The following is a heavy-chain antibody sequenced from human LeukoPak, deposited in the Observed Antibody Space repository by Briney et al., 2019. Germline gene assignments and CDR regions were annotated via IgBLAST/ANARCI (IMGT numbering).Heavy chain of an antibody. Sequence: SQTLSLTCTVSGGSISSGSDYWSWLRQPAGKGLEWIGRIYTSGSTNYNPSLKSRVTISVDTSKNQFSLKLSSVTAADTSVYYCARDRRGSPDYWGQGTLVTVSS. D-gene: IGHD1-26*01. CDR3: ARDRRGSPDY. V-gene: IGHV4-61*02. J-gene: IGHJ4*02. CDR1: GGSISSGSDY. CDR2: IYTSGST.